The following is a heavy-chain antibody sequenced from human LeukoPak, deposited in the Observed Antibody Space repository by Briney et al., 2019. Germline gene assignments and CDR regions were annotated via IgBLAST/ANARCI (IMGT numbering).Heavy chain of an antibody. CDR1: GGSISSGTYY. J-gene: IGHJ3*02. CDR2: IYSSGST. CDR3: ARLGWELQNDAFDI. Sequence: PSETLSLTCTVSGGSISSGTYYWSWLRQPAGKGLEWIGRIYSSGSTNYNPSLKSRVTMSVDTSKNQFSLKLSSVTAADTAVYYCARLGWELQNDAFDIWGQGRMVTVSS. V-gene: IGHV4-61*02. D-gene: IGHD1-26*01.